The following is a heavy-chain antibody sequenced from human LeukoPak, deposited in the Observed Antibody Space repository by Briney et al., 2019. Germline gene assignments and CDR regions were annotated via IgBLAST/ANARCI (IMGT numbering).Heavy chain of an antibody. CDR3: ARDPADSEGNHYFDY. J-gene: IGHJ4*02. D-gene: IGHD1-14*01. V-gene: IGHV3-30*01. CDR2: ISYDGSNK. CDR1: GFTFSSYA. Sequence: GGSPRLSCAASGFTFSSYAMHWVRQAPGKGLEWVAVISYDGSNKYYADSVKGRFTISRDNSKNTLYLQMNSLRAEDTAVYYCARDPADSEGNHYFDYWGQGTLVTVSS.